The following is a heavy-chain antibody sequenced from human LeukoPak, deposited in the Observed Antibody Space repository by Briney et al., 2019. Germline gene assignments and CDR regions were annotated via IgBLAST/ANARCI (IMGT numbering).Heavy chain of an antibody. Sequence: ASVKVSCKASGYTFTGYYMHWVRQAPGQGLEWMGIINPSGGSTSYAQKFQGRVTMTRDTSTSTVYMELSSLRSEDTAVYYCARDFYDYVWGSCRFFDYWGQGTLVTVSS. CDR3: ARDFYDYVWGSCRFFDY. V-gene: IGHV1-46*01. J-gene: IGHJ4*02. D-gene: IGHD3-16*02. CDR1: GYTFTGYY. CDR2: INPSGGST.